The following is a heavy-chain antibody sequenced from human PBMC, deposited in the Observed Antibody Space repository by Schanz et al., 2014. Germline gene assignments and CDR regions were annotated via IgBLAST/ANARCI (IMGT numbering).Heavy chain of an antibody. CDR3: AKDLGVDCGDGCFNWYFDL. CDR2: ISASGGDT. Sequence: EVQLVESGGGLVQPGGSLRLSCTASGFTFSDYWMSWVRQAPGKGLEWLSVISASGGDTYYADSVKGRFTISRDNSKNTLYLQMNSLRAEDTAVYFCAKDLGVDCGDGCFNWYFDLWGRGTLVTVSS. V-gene: IGHV3-23*04. D-gene: IGHD2-21*02. J-gene: IGHJ2*01. CDR1: GFTFSDYW.